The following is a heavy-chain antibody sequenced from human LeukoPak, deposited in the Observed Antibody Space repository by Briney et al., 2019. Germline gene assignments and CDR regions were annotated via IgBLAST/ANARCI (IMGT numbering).Heavy chain of an antibody. CDR2: ISYSGST. J-gene: IGHJ4*02. D-gene: IGHD1-26*01. V-gene: IGHV4-59*01. CDR1: GGSISSYY. Sequence: AETLSLTCTASGGSISSYYWSWIRQPPGKGLECIGYISYSGSTNYNPSLKSRVTMSVDTSKNQFSLKLTSVTAADTAVYYCARRIVNSALDPFDYWGQGTLVTVSS. CDR3: ARRIVNSALDPFDY.